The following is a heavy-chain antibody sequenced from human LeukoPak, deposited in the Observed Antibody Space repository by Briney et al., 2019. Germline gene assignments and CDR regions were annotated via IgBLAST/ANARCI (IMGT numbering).Heavy chain of an antibody. V-gene: IGHV3-74*01. CDR1: GFTFRTYW. D-gene: IGHD1-26*01. Sequence: GGSLRLSCAASGFTFRTYWMHWVRHVPGQGLVWVSHINGDGSSTNYADSVKGRFTISRDNAKNTLFLQMNSLRADDTAVYFCASALGGEGGHWGQGTLVTVSS. J-gene: IGHJ4*02. CDR3: ASALGGEGGH. CDR2: INGDGSST.